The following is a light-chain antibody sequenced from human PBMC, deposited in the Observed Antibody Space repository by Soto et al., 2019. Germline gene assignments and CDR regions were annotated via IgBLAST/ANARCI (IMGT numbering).Light chain of an antibody. CDR2: GAS. J-gene: IGKJ1*01. V-gene: IGKV3-20*01. CDR1: QSVSGSY. Sequence: EIVLPQSPGTLSLSPGERATLSCRASQSVSGSYLAWYQQKPGQAPRLLIYGASSRATGIPDRFSGSGSGTDFSLTISRLEPEDFAVYYCQEYVTSPWTLGQGTKVEIK. CDR3: QEYVTSPWT.